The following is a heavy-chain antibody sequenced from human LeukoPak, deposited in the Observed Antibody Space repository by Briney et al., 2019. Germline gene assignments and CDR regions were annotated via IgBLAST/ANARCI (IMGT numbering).Heavy chain of an antibody. Sequence: GGSLRLSCAASGFTFSSYSMNWLRQAPGKGLEWVSSISSSSSYIYYADSVKGRFTISRDNTKNSLYLQMNSLRAEDTAVYYCASRHPTSGSYINFDYWGQGTRVTVSS. J-gene: IGHJ4*02. CDR1: GFTFSSYS. V-gene: IGHV3-21*01. CDR3: ASRHPTSGSYINFDY. CDR2: ISSSSSYI. D-gene: IGHD1-26*01.